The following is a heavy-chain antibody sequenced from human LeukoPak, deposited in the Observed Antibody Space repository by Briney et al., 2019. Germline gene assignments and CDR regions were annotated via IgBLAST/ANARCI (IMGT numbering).Heavy chain of an antibody. Sequence: PGGSLRLSCAASGFTVSTNYMSWVRQAPGKGLEWVSVIYSGGSTYYADSVKGRFTISRDNSKNTVYLQMESLRAEDTAVYYCAREDALDYWGQGTLVTVSS. D-gene: IGHD3-16*01. J-gene: IGHJ4*02. CDR3: AREDALDY. CDR1: GFTVSTNY. CDR2: IYSGGST. V-gene: IGHV3-53*01.